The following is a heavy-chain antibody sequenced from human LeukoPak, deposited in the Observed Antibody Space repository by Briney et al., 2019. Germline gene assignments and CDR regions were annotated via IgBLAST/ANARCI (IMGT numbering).Heavy chain of an antibody. CDR1: GYTLTELS. Sequence: ASVKVSCKVSGYTLTELSMHWVRQAPGQGLEWMGWINTNTGNPTYAQGFTGRFVFSLDTSVSTAYLQISSLEAEDTAVYYCARGYGSGDYWGQGTLVTVSS. D-gene: IGHD3-10*01. J-gene: IGHJ4*02. CDR2: INTNTGNP. V-gene: IGHV7-4-1*02. CDR3: ARGYGSGDY.